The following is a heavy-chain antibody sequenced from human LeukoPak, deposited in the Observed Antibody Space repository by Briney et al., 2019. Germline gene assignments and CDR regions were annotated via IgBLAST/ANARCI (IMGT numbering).Heavy chain of an antibody. V-gene: IGHV4-30-2*01. D-gene: IGHD3-10*01. CDR3: ARGRDYYGSGSPPFDP. Sequence: PSETLSLTCAVSGGSISSGGYSWSWIRPPPGQGLEWIGYIYHSGSTYYNPSITSRVTISVDRSKNQFSLKLSSVTAADTAVYYCARGRDYYGSGSPPFDPWGQGTLVTVSS. J-gene: IGHJ5*02. CDR2: IYHSGST. CDR1: GGSISSGGYS.